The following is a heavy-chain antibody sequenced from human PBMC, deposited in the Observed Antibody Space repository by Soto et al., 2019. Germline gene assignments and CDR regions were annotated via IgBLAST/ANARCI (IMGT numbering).Heavy chain of an antibody. V-gene: IGHV3-74*01. Sequence: GGLLRLSCAASGFTFSSYWMHWVRQAQGKGLVWVSRINSDGSSTSYADSVKGRFTISRDNAKNTLYLQMNSLRAEDTAVYYCARLSNGNDAFDIWGQGAMVTVPS. CDR1: GFTFSSYW. D-gene: IGHD3-16*02. CDR3: ARLSNGNDAFDI. J-gene: IGHJ3*02. CDR2: INSDGSST.